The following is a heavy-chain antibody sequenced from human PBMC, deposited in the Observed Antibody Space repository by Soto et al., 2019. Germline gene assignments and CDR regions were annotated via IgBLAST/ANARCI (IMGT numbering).Heavy chain of an antibody. CDR2: ISYDGSNK. CDR1: GFTFSSYG. D-gene: IGHD5-18*01. CDR3: AKDSGYSHGYRYYGMDV. V-gene: IGHV3-30*18. Sequence: QVQLVESGGGVVQPGRSLRLSCAASGFTFSSYGMHWVRQAPGKGLEWVAVISYDGSNKYYADSVKGRFTISRDNSKNPLYLQMNSLRAEDTAVYYCAKDSGYSHGYRYYGMDVWGQGTTVTVSS. J-gene: IGHJ6*02.